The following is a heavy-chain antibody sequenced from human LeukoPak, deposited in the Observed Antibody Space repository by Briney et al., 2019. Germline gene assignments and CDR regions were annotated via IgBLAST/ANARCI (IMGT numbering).Heavy chain of an antibody. CDR1: GYTFTGYY. CDR3: AGPMDYYGSGRPPYYYYYYMDV. CDR2: INPNSGGT. Sequence: ASVKVSCKASGYTFTGYYMHWVRQAPGQGLEWMGWINPNSGGTNYAQKFQGRVTMTRDTSISTAYMELSRLRSDDTAVYYCAGPMDYYGSGRPPYYYYYYMDVWGKGTTVTISS. J-gene: IGHJ6*03. V-gene: IGHV1-2*02. D-gene: IGHD3-10*01.